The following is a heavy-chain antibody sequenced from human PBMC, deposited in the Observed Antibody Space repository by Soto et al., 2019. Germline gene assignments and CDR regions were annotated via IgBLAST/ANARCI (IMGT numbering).Heavy chain of an antibody. CDR2: INPILSMS. CDR3: ASSYGSGYRACDY. V-gene: IGHV1-69*02. J-gene: IGHJ4*02. Sequence: QVQLVQSGAEVKRPGSSVKVSCKASGYTFTFYSINWARQAPGLGLEWMGRINPILSMSNYAQRFQGRVTMTADKSTSTAYMELSSLRSEDTATYYCASSYGSGYRACDYWGQGALVTVSS. D-gene: IGHD3-10*01. CDR1: GYTFTFYS.